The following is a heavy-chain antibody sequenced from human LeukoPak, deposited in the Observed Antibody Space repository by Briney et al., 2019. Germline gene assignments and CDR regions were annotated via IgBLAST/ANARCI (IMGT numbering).Heavy chain of an antibody. CDR2: INHSGST. Sequence: SETLSLTCAVYGGSFSGYYWSWIRQPPGKGLEWIGEINHSGSTNYNPSLKSRVTISVDTSKNQFSLKLSSVTAADTAVYYCAGIRDGYTYSKDAFDIWGQGTMVTVSS. CDR1: GGSFSGYY. J-gene: IGHJ3*02. CDR3: AGIRDGYTYSKDAFDI. D-gene: IGHD5-24*01. V-gene: IGHV4-34*01.